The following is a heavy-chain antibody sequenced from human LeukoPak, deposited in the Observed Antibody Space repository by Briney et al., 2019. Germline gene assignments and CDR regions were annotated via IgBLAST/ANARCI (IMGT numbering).Heavy chain of an antibody. Sequence: GESLKISCKGSGYSFTSYWIGWVRQMPGKGLEWMGIIYPGDSDTRYSPSFQGQVTISADKSISTAYLQWSSLKASDTAMYYCARATAAGKFEHFDYWAREPWSPSPQ. D-gene: IGHD6-13*01. J-gene: IGHJ4*02. V-gene: IGHV5-51*01. CDR1: GYSFTSYW. CDR2: IYPGDSDT. CDR3: ARATAAGKFEHFDY.